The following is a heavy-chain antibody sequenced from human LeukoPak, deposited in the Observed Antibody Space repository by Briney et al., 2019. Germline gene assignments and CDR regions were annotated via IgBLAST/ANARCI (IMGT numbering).Heavy chain of an antibody. V-gene: IGHV5-51*01. CDR3: ARRKGCSSTSCYGMDV. CDR2: IYPGDSDT. J-gene: IGHJ6*02. Sequence: GESLKISCKGSGYSFTSYWIGRVRQMPGKGLEWMGIIYPGDSDTRYSPSFQGQVTISADKSISTAYLQWSSLKASDTAMYYCARRKGCSSTSCYGMDVWGQGTTVTVSS. CDR1: GYSFTSYW. D-gene: IGHD2-2*01.